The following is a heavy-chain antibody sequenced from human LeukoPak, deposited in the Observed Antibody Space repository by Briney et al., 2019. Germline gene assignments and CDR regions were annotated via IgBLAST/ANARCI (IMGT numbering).Heavy chain of an antibody. CDR1: GFTFSSYS. CDR3: ARRGATPGRIAVVCYMDV. CDR2: ISSSSSYI. D-gene: IGHD6-19*01. V-gene: IGHV3-21*01. J-gene: IGHJ6*03. Sequence: GGSLRLSCAASGFTFSSYSMNWVRQAPGKGLEWVSSISSSSSYIYYADSVKGRFTISRDNAKNSLYLQMNSLRAEDTAVYYCARRGATPGRIAVVCYMDVWGKGTTVTVSS.